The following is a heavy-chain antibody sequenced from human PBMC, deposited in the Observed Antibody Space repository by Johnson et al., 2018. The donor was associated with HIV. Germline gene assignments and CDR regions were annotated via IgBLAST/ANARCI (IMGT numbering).Heavy chain of an antibody. CDR1: GFTFSSYG. D-gene: IGHD3-3*01. Sequence: QVQLVESGGGVVQPGGSLRLSCAASGFTFSSYGMHWVRQAPGKGLEWVAFIRYDGSNKYYADSVKGRFTISRDNSKNKLYLQMNSLRAEDTAVYYRASDKSDNFWSGWGAFDIWGQGTMVTVSS. CDR2: IRYDGSNK. V-gene: IGHV3-30*02. J-gene: IGHJ3*02. CDR3: ASDKSDNFWSGWGAFDI.